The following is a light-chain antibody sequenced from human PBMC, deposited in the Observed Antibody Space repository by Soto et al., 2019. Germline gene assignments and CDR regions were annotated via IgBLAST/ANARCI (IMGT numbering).Light chain of an antibody. V-gene: IGKV3-20*01. CDR1: QSVSSSY. CDR3: QQYGISPIT. J-gene: IGKJ5*01. CDR2: GAT. Sequence: EIVLTQSPGTLSLSPGERATLSCRAGQSVSSSYLAWYQQKPGQAPRLLISGATSRATGIPDRFSGSGSGTDFTLTISRLEPEDFAVYYCQQYGISPITFGQGTRLEIK.